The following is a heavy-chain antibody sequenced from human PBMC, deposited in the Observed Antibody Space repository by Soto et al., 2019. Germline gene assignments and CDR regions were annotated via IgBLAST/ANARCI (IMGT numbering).Heavy chain of an antibody. CDR2: IYWDDDK. Sequence: QITLRESGPTRVRPTQPLTLTCSFSGFSLSTSGVGVGWIRQPPGKAPEWLVVIYWDDDKRYSPSLKSRLSITKANSKKQVVLTMTNMDPVDTGTYYCAHRALYRGRYWDGGYFDTWGQGAPVTVSS. J-gene: IGHJ4*02. CDR1: GFSLSTSGVG. CDR3: AHRALYRGRYWDGGYFDT. V-gene: IGHV2-5*02. D-gene: IGHD1-26*01.